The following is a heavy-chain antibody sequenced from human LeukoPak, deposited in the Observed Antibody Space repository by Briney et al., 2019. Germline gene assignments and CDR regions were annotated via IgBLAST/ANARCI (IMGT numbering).Heavy chain of an antibody. J-gene: IGHJ5*02. D-gene: IGHD2-2*01. Sequence: SQTPSLTCAISGDSVSSNSAACNWIRQSPSRGLEWLGRTYYRSKRYSHYAVSVKSRITIHPDTSKHQSSLQLNSVTPEDTAVYYCATPAARSIAPWGQGTLVTVSS. V-gene: IGHV6-1*01. CDR2: TYYRSKRYS. CDR3: ATPAARSIAP. CDR1: GDSVSSNSAA.